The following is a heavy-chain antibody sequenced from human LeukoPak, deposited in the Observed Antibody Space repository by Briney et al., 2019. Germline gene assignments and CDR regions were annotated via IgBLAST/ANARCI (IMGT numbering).Heavy chain of an antibody. Sequence: ASVKVSCKASGYTFTSYDINWVRQAPGQGLEWMGWISGYNGNTNYAQKLQCRVTMTTDTSTSTAYMDLRSLRSDDTAVYYCARSGGYYYVGLDYWGQGTLVTVSS. D-gene: IGHD3-22*01. CDR1: GYTFTSYD. J-gene: IGHJ4*02. CDR2: ISGYNGNT. V-gene: IGHV1-18*01. CDR3: ARSGGYYYVGLDY.